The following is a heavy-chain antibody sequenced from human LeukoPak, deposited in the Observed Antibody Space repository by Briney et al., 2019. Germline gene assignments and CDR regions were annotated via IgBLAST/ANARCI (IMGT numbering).Heavy chain of an antibody. J-gene: IGHJ4*02. CDR3: ARRAAALDY. CDR1: GGSISRYY. D-gene: IGHD6-13*01. CDR2: FHYSGNT. Sequence: SETLSLTCTVSGGSISRYYWSWVRQPPGKGLEWIGYFHYSGNTNYNPSLSSRITMSVDTTKNQFSLKLNSVTAADTAVYYCARRAAALDYWGQGTLVTVSS. V-gene: IGHV4-59*08.